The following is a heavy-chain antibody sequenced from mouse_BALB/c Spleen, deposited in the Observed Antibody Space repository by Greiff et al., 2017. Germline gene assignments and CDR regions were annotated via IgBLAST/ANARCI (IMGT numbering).Heavy chain of an antibody. Sequence: DVMLVESGGGLVKPGGSLKLSCAASGFTFSSYAMSWVRQSPEKRLEWVAEISSGGSYTYYPDTVTGRFTISRDNAKNTLYLEMSSLRSEDTAMYYCARGTRHFDYWGQGTTLTVSS. D-gene: IGHD3-3*01. V-gene: IGHV5-9-4*01. J-gene: IGHJ2*01. CDR3: ARGTRHFDY. CDR1: GFTFSSYA. CDR2: ISSGGSYT.